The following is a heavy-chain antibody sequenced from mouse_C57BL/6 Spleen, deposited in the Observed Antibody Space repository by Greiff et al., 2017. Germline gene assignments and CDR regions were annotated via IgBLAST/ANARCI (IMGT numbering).Heavy chain of an antibody. J-gene: IGHJ1*03. CDR1: GFTFSRYA. Sequence: EVQRVESGGGLVKPGGSLKLSCAASGFTFSRYAMSWVRQTPEKRLEWVATISDGGSYTYYPDNVKGRFTISRDTAKNTLYLQMSHLKSEDTAMYYCAKDGGYFDVWGTGTTVTVAS. V-gene: IGHV5-4*01. CDR2: ISDGGSYT. CDR3: AKDGGYFDV. D-gene: IGHD1-1*02.